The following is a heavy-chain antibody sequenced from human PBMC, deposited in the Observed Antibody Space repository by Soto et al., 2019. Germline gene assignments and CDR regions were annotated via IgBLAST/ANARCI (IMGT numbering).Heavy chain of an antibody. D-gene: IGHD3-16*02. CDR1: GDSVSSNSAA. Sequence: SQTLSLTCAISGDSVSSNSAAWNWIRQSPSRGLEWLGRTYYRSKWYNDYAVSVKSRITINPDTSKNQFSLQLNSVTPEDTAVYYCARADPNDNIWGSYRLDSWGLGILVTVSS. J-gene: IGHJ4*02. CDR2: TYYRSKWYN. CDR3: ARADPNDNIWGSYRLDS. V-gene: IGHV6-1*01.